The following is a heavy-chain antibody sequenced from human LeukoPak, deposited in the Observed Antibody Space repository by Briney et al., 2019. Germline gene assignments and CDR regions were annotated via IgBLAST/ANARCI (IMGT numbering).Heavy chain of an antibody. D-gene: IGHD2-2*01. CDR3: ARESRCSSTSCGRRNAFDI. J-gene: IGHJ3*02. Sequence: PSETLSLTCAVYGGSFSGYYWSWIRQPPGKGLEWIGEINHSGSTNYNPSLKSRVTISVDTSKNQFSLKLSSVTAADTAVYYCARESRCSSTSCGRRNAFDIWGQGTMVTVSS. V-gene: IGHV4-34*01. CDR1: GGSFSGYY. CDR2: INHSGST.